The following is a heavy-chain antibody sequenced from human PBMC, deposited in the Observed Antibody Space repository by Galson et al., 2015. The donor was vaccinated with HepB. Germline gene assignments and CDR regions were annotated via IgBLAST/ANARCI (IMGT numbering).Heavy chain of an antibody. J-gene: IGHJ4*02. Sequence: SVKVSCKASGYTFTSYGISWVRQAPGQGLEWMGWISAYNGNTNYAQKLQGRVTMTTDTSTSTAYMELRSLRSDDTAVYYCARVGGDFWSGYYRDYWGQGTLVTVSS. CDR2: ISAYNGNT. CDR3: ARVGGDFWSGYYRDY. CDR1: GYTFTSYG. D-gene: IGHD3-3*01. V-gene: IGHV1-18*04.